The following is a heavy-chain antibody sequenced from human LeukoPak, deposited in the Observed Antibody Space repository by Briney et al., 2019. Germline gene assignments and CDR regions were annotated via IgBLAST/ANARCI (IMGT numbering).Heavy chain of an antibody. V-gene: IGHV3-64*01. CDR3: ARRAGGYSHPYDY. Sequence: GGSLRLSCAASGFTFSNYAMSWVRQAPGKGLEYVSAISSNGGSTYYANSVKGRFTISRDNSKNTLYLQMNSLRAEDTAVYYCARRAGGYSHPYDYWGQGTLVTVSS. J-gene: IGHJ4*02. CDR1: GFTFSNYA. D-gene: IGHD4-23*01. CDR2: ISSNGGST.